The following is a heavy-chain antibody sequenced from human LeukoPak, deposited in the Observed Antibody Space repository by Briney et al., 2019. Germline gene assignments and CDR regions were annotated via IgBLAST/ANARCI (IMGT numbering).Heavy chain of an antibody. V-gene: IGHV3-33*01. Sequence: GRSLRLSCAASGFTFSSYGMHWVRQAPGKGLEWVAVIWYDGSNQYYADSVEGRFTISRDNSKNTLYLQMNSLRAEDTAVYYCAREAGMDAPFDPWGQGTLVTVSS. D-gene: IGHD1-14*01. CDR3: AREAGMDAPFDP. CDR1: GFTFSSYG. J-gene: IGHJ5*02. CDR2: IWYDGSNQ.